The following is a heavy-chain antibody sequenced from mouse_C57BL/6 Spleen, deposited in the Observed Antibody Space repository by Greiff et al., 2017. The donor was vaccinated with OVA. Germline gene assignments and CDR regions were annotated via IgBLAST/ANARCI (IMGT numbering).Heavy chain of an antibody. J-gene: IGHJ4*01. D-gene: IGHD1-1*01. CDR2: ISSGSSTI. CDR3: ASGDYYGSVYAMDY. V-gene: IGHV5-17*01. CDR1: GFTFSDYG. Sequence: EVKLVESGGGLVKPGGSLKLSCAASGFTFSDYGMHWVRQAPEKGLAWVAYISSGSSTIYYAATVKGRFPISRDHAKNTLFLQMTSLRSEDTAMYYCASGDYYGSVYAMDYWGQGTSVTAAS.